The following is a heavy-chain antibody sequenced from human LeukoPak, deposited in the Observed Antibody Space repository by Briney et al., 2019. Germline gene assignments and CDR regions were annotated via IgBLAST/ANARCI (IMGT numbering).Heavy chain of an antibody. D-gene: IGHD6-19*01. J-gene: IGHJ4*02. Sequence: GGSLRLSCAASGFTFSDYSMHWVRQAPGKGLEGVSSISSGSTYKYSADSLKGRFTISRDNAKNSLYLQMNSLRAEDSAVYYCTRGPTLIGVAGTWPLDYWGQGTLVTVSS. V-gene: IGHV3-21*01. CDR3: TRGPTLIGVAGTWPLDY. CDR1: GFTFSDYS. CDR2: ISSGSTYK.